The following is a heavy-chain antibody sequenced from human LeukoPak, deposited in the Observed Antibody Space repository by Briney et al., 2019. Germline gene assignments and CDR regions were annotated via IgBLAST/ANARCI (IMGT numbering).Heavy chain of an antibody. V-gene: IGHV3-30*18. CDR2: ISDDGNRK. D-gene: IGHD1-1*01. Sequence: PGGSLRLSCAASGFTFSNYYMHWGRQAPGMGLEWVAVISDDGNRKYYADSVQGRFTISRDNSKNTLYLQMNSLRAEDTAVYFCVKDLSGYWTFDYWGQGTLVTVSP. CDR1: GFTFSNYY. CDR3: VKDLSGYWTFDY. J-gene: IGHJ4*02.